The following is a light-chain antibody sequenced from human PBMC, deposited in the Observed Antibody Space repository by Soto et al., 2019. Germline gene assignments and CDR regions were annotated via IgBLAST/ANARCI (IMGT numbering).Light chain of an antibody. V-gene: IGKV1-5*01. CDR1: QPISTW. CDR3: QQYNNWRRT. J-gene: IGKJ1*01. Sequence: DIQVTQSPSTLSASVGDRVTITCRASQPISTWLAWYQEKPGKAPKLLIYDASSLEGGVPSRFSGSGSGTEFTLTISSLQSEDFAVYYCQQYNNWRRTFGQGTKVDIK. CDR2: DAS.